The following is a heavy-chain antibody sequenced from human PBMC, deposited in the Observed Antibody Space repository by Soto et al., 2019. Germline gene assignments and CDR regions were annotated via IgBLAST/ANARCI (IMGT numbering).Heavy chain of an antibody. J-gene: IGHJ4*02. CDR2: IYYSGST. V-gene: IGHV4-31*03. CDR3: ARAGIVVVTALGVYFDY. D-gene: IGHD2-21*02. CDR1: GGSISSGGYY. Sequence: QVQLQESGPGLVKPSQTLSLTCTVSGGSISSGGYYWSCIRQHPAKGLEWIGYIYYSGSTYYNPALKSRVTIAVNTSKNQVSLKLSSVTAADTAVYYCARAGIVVVTALGVYFDYWGQGTLVTVSS.